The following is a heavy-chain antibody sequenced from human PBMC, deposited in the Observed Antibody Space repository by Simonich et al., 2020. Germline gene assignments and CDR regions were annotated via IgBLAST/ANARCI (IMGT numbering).Heavy chain of an antibody. CDR3: ARWTATGYYFDY. CDR1: GFTVSSNY. J-gene: IGHJ4*02. CDR2: IYSGGST. D-gene: IGHD1-1*01. Sequence: EVQLVESGGGLIQPGGSLRLSCAASGFTVSSNYMSWVRQAPGEGVEWVSVIYSGGSTYYADSVKGRFTISRDNSKNTLYLQINSLRAEDTAVYYCARWTATGYYFDYWGQGTLVTVSS. V-gene: IGHV3-53*01.